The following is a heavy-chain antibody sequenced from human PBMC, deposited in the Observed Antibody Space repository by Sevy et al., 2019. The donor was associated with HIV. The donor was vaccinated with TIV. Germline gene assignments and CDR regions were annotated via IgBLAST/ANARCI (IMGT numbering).Heavy chain of an antibody. Sequence: ASGKVSCKVSGYTLTQLSMHCVRQAPGKGLEWMGSFDPEDGETIYAQKFQGRVTMTEDTSTDTAYMELSSLKSEDTAVFYCAITKDYYDSSGYPFDYWGQGTLVTVSS. V-gene: IGHV1-24*01. CDR1: GYTLTQLS. J-gene: IGHJ4*02. CDR2: FDPEDGET. CDR3: AITKDYYDSSGYPFDY. D-gene: IGHD3-22*01.